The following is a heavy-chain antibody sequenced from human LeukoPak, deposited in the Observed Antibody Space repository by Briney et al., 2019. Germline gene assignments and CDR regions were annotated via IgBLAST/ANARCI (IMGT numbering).Heavy chain of an antibody. CDR1: GGTFSSYA. J-gene: IGHJ4*02. D-gene: IGHD2-15*01. Sequence: SVKVSCKASGGTFSSYAISWVRQAPGQGLEWMGGIIPIFGTANYAQKFQGRVTITADESTSTAYMELSSLRSEDTAVYYCARFHWLGYCSGGSCYSNRGDYFDYWGQGTLVTVSS. CDR3: ARFHWLGYCSGGSCYSNRGDYFDY. CDR2: IIPIFGTA. V-gene: IGHV1-69*13.